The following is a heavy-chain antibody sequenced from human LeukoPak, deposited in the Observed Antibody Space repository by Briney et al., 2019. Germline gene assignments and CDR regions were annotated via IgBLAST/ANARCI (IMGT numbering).Heavy chain of an antibody. V-gene: IGHV4-59*01. CDR3: ARGGNYYDRSGYPVDY. CDR1: GGSISSYY. CDR2: IYYSGST. D-gene: IGHD3-22*01. J-gene: IGHJ4*02. Sequence: KTSETLSLTCTVSGGSISSYYWSWIRQPPGKGLEWIGYIYYSGSTNYNPSLKSRVTISVDTSKNQFSLKLSSVTAADTAVYYCARGGNYYDRSGYPVDYWGRGTLVTVSS.